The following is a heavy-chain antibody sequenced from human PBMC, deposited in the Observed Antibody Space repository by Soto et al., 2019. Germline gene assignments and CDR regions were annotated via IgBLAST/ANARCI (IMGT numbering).Heavy chain of an antibody. CDR1: GGSISSYY. V-gene: IGHV4-59*01. CDR3: AREASFGVPAAPGYYFVY. J-gene: IGHJ4*02. Sequence: SETLSLTCTVSGGSISSYYWSWIRQPPGKGLEWTGYIYYSGSTNYNPSLKSRVTISVDTSKNQFSLKLSSVTAADTAVYYCAREASFGVPAAPGYYFVYWGQGTLVTVSS. D-gene: IGHD2-2*01. CDR2: IYYSGST.